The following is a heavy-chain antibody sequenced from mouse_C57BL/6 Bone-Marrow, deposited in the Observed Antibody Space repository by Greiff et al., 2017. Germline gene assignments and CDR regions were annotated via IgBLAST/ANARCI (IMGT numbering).Heavy chain of an antibody. CDR2: IDPEDGVT. V-gene: IGHV14-2*01. CDR1: GFNIKDYY. J-gene: IGHJ2*01. Sequence: VQLQQSGAELVKPGASVKLSCTASGFNIKDYYMHWVKQRTEQGLEWIGRIDPEDGVTKYAPKFQGKATITADTSSNTAYLQLSSLTSEDTAVYYCAILGRGYWGQGTTLTVSS. CDR3: AILGRGY. D-gene: IGHD4-1*01.